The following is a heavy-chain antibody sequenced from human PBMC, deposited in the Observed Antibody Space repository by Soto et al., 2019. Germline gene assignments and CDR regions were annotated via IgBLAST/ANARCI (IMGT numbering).Heavy chain of an antibody. J-gene: IGHJ4*02. D-gene: IGHD3-22*01. Sequence: SETLSLTCTVSGGSISSYYWSWIRQPPGKGLEWVGYIYYSGSTNYNPSLKSRVTISVDTSKNQFSLKLSSVTAADTAVYYCARAHIGYFDYWGQGTLVPVSS. CDR3: ARAHIGYFDY. CDR2: IYYSGST. CDR1: GGSISSYY. V-gene: IGHV4-59*01.